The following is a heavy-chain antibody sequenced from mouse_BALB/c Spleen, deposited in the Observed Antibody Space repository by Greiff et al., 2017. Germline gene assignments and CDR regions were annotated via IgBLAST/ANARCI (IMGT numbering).Heavy chain of an antibody. V-gene: IGHV5-12-1*01. J-gene: IGHJ4*01. CDR2: ISSGGGST. Sequence: DVKLVESGGGLVKPGGSLKLSCAASGFAFSSYDMSWVRQTPEKRLEWVAYISSGGGSTYYPDTVKGRFTISRDNAKNTLYLQMSSLKSEDTAMYYCARQLGSGYYGSSYDYAMDYWGQGTSVTVSS. D-gene: IGHD1-1*01. CDR1: GFAFSSYD. CDR3: ARQLGSGYYGSSYDYAMDY.